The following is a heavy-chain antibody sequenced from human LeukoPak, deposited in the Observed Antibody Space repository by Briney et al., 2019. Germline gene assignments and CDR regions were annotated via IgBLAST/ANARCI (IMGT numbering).Heavy chain of an antibody. CDR2: INSDGSTT. J-gene: IGHJ4*02. CDR3: ARGNCFDY. CDR1: GFTFSNYC. Sequence: GGSLRLSCAASGFTFSNYCMHWVRQAPGKGLVWVARINSDGSTTNYADSVKGRFTISRDNAKNTLYLQMNSLRAEDTAVYYCARGNCFDYWGQGTLVTVSS. V-gene: IGHV3-74*01.